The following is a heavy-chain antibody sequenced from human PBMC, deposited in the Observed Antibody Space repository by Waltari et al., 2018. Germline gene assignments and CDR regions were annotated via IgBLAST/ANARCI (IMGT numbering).Heavy chain of an antibody. D-gene: IGHD6-19*01. V-gene: IGHV1-69*02. Sequence: SYTISWVRQAPGQGLEWMGRIIPILGIANYAQKFQGRVTITADKSTSTAYMELSSLRSEDTAVYYCARGGSGWSGPHDYWGQGTLVTVSS. J-gene: IGHJ4*02. CDR2: IIPILGIA. CDR1: SYT. CDR3: ARGGSGWSGPHDY.